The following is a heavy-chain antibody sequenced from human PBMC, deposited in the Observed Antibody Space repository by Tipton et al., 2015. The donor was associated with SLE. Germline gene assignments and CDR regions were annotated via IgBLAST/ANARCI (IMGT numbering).Heavy chain of an antibody. J-gene: IGHJ4*02. V-gene: IGHV4-61*02. D-gene: IGHD4-11*01. CDR3: ARDADYSKVLDY. Sequence: LRLSCTVSGGSISSGSYYWSWIRQPAGKGLEWIGRIYTSGSTNYNPPLKSRVTISVDTSKNQFSLKLSSVTAADTAVYYCARDADYSKVLDYWGQGTLVTVSS. CDR1: GGSISSGSYY. CDR2: IYTSGST.